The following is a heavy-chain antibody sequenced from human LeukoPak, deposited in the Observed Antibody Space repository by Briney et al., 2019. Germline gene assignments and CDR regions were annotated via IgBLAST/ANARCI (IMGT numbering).Heavy chain of an antibody. Sequence: GGSLRLSCAASGFTFSSYWMSWVRQAPGKGLEWVANIKQDGSEKYYVDSVKGRFTISRDNAKNSLYLQVNSLRAEDTAVYYCARDKRDDFWSGYSPFWFDPWGQGTLVTVSS. CDR3: ARDKRDDFWSGYSPFWFDP. CDR1: GFTFSSYW. V-gene: IGHV3-7*01. D-gene: IGHD3-3*01. J-gene: IGHJ5*02. CDR2: IKQDGSEK.